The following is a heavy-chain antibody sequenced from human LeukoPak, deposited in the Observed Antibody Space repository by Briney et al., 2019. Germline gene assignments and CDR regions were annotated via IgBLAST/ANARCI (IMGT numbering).Heavy chain of an antibody. J-gene: IGHJ6*03. V-gene: IGHV3-23*01. Sequence: GGSLRLSCAASGFTFSSYSMNWVRQAPGKGLEWVSLISGSGGGTYYADSVKGRFTISRDNSKNTLYLQLNSLRVEDTAVYYCAKNRGAGSHYYYHMNVWGKGTTVTVSS. CDR2: ISGSGGGT. CDR1: GFTFSSYS. D-gene: IGHD1-26*01. CDR3: AKNRGAGSHYYYHMNV.